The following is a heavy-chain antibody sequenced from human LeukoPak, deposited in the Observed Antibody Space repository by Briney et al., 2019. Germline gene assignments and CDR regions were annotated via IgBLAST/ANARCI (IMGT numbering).Heavy chain of an antibody. CDR1: GFTFSNYW. CDR3: ARDFSATAGLDV. J-gene: IGHJ6*02. Sequence: PGGSLRLSCVDSGFTFSNYWMNWVRQAPGKGLEWLANIKQDGSDTHYVDSVKGRFTISRDSSKNSLYLQMNSLRADDTAVYYCARDFSATAGLDVWGQGTTVTVSS. V-gene: IGHV3-7*03. D-gene: IGHD1-26*01. CDR2: IKQDGSDT.